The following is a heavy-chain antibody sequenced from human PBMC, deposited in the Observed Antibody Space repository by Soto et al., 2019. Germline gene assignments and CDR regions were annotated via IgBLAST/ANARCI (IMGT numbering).Heavy chain of an antibody. CDR1: GFTFSSYA. V-gene: IGHV3-23*01. CDR3: AKSGGGWYHAFDI. D-gene: IGHD6-19*01. CDR2: ISGSGGST. J-gene: IGHJ3*02. Sequence: EVQLLESGGGLVQPGGSLRLSCAASGFTFSSYAMSWVRQAPGKGLEWVSAISGSGGSTYYADSVKGRFTISRDNSKHPLYLQMNSLRAEDTAVYYCAKSGGGWYHAFDIWGQGTMVTVSS.